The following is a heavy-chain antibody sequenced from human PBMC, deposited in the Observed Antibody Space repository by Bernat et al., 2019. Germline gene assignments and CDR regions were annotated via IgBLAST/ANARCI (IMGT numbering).Heavy chain of an antibody. V-gene: IGHV4-38-2*01. CDR1: GYSISSDYY. J-gene: IGHJ3*02. CDR3: ARPISSNRHDAFDI. D-gene: IGHD6-13*01. Sequence: QVQLQESGPGLVKPSETLSLTCAVSGYSISSDYYRGWIRQPPGKGLEWIGSIYYAAYTYYSSALKSRVTISIDTSKNQFFLKLSSVTAADTAVYYCARPISSNRHDAFDIWGQGTTVTVSS. CDR2: IYYAAYT.